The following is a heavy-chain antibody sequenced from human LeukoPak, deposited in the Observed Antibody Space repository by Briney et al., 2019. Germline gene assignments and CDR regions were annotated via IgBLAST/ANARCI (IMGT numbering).Heavy chain of an antibody. J-gene: IGHJ4*02. CDR3: AAALGGHRYGGNSSTDY. Sequence: GASVKVSRKASGFTFTSSAMQWVRQARGQRLEWIGWIVVGSGNTNYAQKFQERVTITRDMSTSTAYMELSSLRSEDTAVYYCAAALGGHRYGGNSSTDYWGQGTLVTVSS. CDR2: IVVGSGNT. D-gene: IGHD4-23*01. V-gene: IGHV1-58*02. CDR1: GFTFTSSA.